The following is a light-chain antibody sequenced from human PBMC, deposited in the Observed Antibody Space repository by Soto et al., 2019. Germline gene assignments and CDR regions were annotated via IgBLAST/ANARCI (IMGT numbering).Light chain of an antibody. CDR1: SSNIGSNY. V-gene: IGLV1-47*02. CDR2: SNN. J-gene: IGLJ1*01. Sequence: QSVLTQPPSASGTPGQRVTISCSGSSSNIGSNYVYWYQQLPGTAPKLLIYSNNQRPSGVPDRFSGSKSGTSASLAISGLWSEDEADYYCAAWDDSLSGQVFGTGTKVTVL. CDR3: AAWDDSLSGQV.